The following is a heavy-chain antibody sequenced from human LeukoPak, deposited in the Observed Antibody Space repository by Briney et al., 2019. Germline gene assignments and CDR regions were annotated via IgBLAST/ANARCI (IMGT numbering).Heavy chain of an antibody. CDR1: GGSFSGYY. D-gene: IGHD3-10*01. Sequence: SETLPLTCAVYGGSFSGYYWSWIRQPPGKGLEWIGEINHSGSTNYNPSLKSRVTISVDTSKNQFSLKLSSVTAADTAVYYCARATMVRRGYFDYWGQGTLVTVSS. V-gene: IGHV4-34*01. CDR3: ARATMVRRGYFDY. CDR2: INHSGST. J-gene: IGHJ4*02.